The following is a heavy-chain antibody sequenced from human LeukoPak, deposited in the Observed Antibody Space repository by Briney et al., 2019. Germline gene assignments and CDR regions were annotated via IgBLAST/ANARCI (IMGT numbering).Heavy chain of an antibody. CDR3: AKGGVVVVAATCFDY. D-gene: IGHD2-15*01. V-gene: IGHV3-23*01. J-gene: IGHJ4*02. CDR1: GFTFSSYA. Sequence: GGSLRLSCAASGFTFSSYAMSWVRQAPGKGLEWVSAISGSGGSTYYADSVKGRFTISRDNSKNTLFLQMNSLRAEDTAVYYCAKGGVVVVAATCFDYWGQGTLVTVSS. CDR2: ISGSGGST.